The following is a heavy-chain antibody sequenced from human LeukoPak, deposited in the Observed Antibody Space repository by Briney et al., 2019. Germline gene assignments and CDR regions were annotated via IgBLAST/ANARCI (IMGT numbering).Heavy chain of an antibody. CDR1: GGSISSYY. D-gene: IGHD5-24*01. CDR2: IYYSGST. Sequence: PSETLSLTCTVSGGSISSYYWSWIRQPPGKGLEWIGYIYYSGSTNYNPSLKSRVAISVDTSKNQFSLKLSSVTAADTAAYYCARGRDGCNWDFDYWGQGTLVTVSS. J-gene: IGHJ4*02. CDR3: ARGRDGCNWDFDY. V-gene: IGHV4-59*01.